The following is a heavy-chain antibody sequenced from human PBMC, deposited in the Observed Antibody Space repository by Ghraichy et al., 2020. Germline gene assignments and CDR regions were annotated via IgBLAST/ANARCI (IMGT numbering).Heavy chain of an antibody. CDR1: GGTFSSYA. J-gene: IGHJ6*02. V-gene: IGHV1-69*13. Sequence: SVKVSCKASGGTFSSYAISWVRQAPGPGLEWMGGIIPIFGTANYAQKFQGRVTITADESTSTAYMELSSLRSEDTAVYYCARGFFRDSGYVNYYYGMDVWGQGTTVTVSS. CDR2: IIPIFGTA. D-gene: IGHD5-12*01. CDR3: ARGFFRDSGYVNYYYGMDV.